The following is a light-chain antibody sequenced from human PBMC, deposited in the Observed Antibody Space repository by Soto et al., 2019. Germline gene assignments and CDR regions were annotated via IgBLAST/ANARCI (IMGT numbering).Light chain of an antibody. CDR3: QSYDSSLSENV. V-gene: IGLV1-40*01. CDR2: GNS. J-gene: IGLJ1*01. Sequence: QPVLTQPPSVSGAPGQRVTISCTGSSSNIGAGYDVHWYQQLPGTAPKLLIYGNSNRPSGVPDRFSGSKSGTSTSLAITGLQAEDEADYYCQSYDSSLSENVFGTGTKLTVL. CDR1: SSNIGAGYD.